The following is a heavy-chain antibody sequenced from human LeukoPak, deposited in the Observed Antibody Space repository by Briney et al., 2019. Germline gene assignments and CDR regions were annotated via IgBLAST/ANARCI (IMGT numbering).Heavy chain of an antibody. J-gene: IGHJ4*02. V-gene: IGHV5-51*01. CDR1: GYTFTNYW. Sequence: GESLKISCKGSGYTFTNYWIGWVRQMPRKGLEWMGIIYSGGSDTRYSPSFQGQVTISVDKSISTAYLQWTSLKASDTAIYYCARHSLGYCSGGNCYPDYWGQGTLVTVSS. CDR3: ARHSLGYCSGGNCYPDY. CDR2: IYSGGSDT. D-gene: IGHD2-15*01.